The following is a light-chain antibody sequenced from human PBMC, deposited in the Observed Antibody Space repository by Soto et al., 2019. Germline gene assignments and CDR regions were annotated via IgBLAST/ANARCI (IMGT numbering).Light chain of an antibody. CDR1: QSVDIN. CDR2: GAS. CDR3: QQRSNWPPIT. Sequence: EIVLTQSPGTLSLSPGEGATLSFSASQSVDINLAWYQKKAGQAPRLLIYGASTRATAIPARFSGSGSGTEFTLTISSLELEDFAVYYCQQRSNWPPITFGQGTRLEIK. V-gene: IGKV3-11*01. J-gene: IGKJ5*01.